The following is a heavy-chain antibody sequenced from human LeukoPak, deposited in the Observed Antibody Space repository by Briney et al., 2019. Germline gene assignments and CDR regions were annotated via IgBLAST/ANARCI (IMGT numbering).Heavy chain of an antibody. CDR2: IWYDGSNK. D-gene: IGHD5-12*01. J-gene: IGHJ4*02. Sequence: GGSLRLSCAASGFTFSSYAMHWVRQAPGKGLEWVAVIWYDGSNKYYADSVKGRFTISRDNSKNTLYLQINSLRAEDTAVYYCARDTGAGIVATNLFDYWGQGTLVTVSS. CDR1: GFTFSSYA. CDR3: ARDTGAGIVATNLFDY. V-gene: IGHV3-33*08.